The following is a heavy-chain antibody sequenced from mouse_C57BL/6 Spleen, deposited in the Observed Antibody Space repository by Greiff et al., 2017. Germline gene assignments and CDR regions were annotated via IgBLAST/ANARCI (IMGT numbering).Heavy chain of an antibody. V-gene: IGHV1-69*01. CDR2: IDPSDSYT. D-gene: IGHD1-1*01. J-gene: IGHJ1*03. CDR3: ARWYGSSYGYFDV. CDR1: GYTFTSYW. Sequence: QVHVKQPGAELVMPGASVKLSCKASGYTFTSYWMHWVKQRPGQGLEWIGEIDPSDSYTNSNQNFKGKSTLTVDKSSSTAYMQLSSRTSEDSAVYYCARWYGSSYGYFDVWGTGTTVTVSS.